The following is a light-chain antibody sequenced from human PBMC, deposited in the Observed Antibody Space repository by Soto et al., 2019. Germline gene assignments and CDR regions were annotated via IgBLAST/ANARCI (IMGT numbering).Light chain of an antibody. CDR1: QSVGNF. V-gene: IGKV3-11*01. J-gene: IGKJ2*01. Sequence: EVVLTQSPVTLSVSPGERATLSCRASQSVGNFLAWYQQRPGQAPRLLIYDAANRATGIPARFSGSGSGTYFTLTISSLEPEDFAVEDGQNSGSVGQGTKLEIK. CDR3: QNSGS. CDR2: DAA.